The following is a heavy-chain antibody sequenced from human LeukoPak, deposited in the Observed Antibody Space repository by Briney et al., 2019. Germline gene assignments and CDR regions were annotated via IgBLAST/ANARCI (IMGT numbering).Heavy chain of an antibody. CDR3: AHSADYYDSSGYPYFDY. Sequence: SGPTLVNPTQTLTLTCTFSGFSLSSSGVGVGWIRQPPGKALEWLALIYWDDDKRYSPSLKSRLTIMKDTSKNQVVLIVTNMDPVDTATYYCAHSADYYDSSGYPYFDYWGQGTLVTVSS. J-gene: IGHJ4*02. D-gene: IGHD3-22*01. CDR2: IYWDDDK. V-gene: IGHV2-5*02. CDR1: GFSLSSSGVG.